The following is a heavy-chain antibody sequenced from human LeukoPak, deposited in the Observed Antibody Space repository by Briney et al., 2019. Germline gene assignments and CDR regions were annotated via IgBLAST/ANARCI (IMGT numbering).Heavy chain of an antibody. V-gene: IGHV1-58*02. D-gene: IGHD6-13*01. Sequence: GTSVKVSCKASGFTFTSSAMQWVRQARGQRLEWIGWIVVGSGNTNYAQKFQERVTITRDMSTSTAYMELSSLRSEDTAVYSCAAEALTTTGIAAATNTFDPWGQGTLVTVSS. CDR2: IVVGSGNT. J-gene: IGHJ5*02. CDR3: AAEALTTTGIAAATNTFDP. CDR1: GFTFTSSA.